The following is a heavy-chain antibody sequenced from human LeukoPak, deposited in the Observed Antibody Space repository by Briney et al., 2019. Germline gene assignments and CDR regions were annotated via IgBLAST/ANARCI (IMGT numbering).Heavy chain of an antibody. J-gene: IGHJ4*02. CDR1: GFTFSTYG. CDR3: AKSAVVRGTTGTFDY. V-gene: IGHV3-23*01. D-gene: IGHD3-10*01. Sequence: SGGSLRLSCAASGFTFSTYGMSWVRQAPGKGLEWVSAISGNGGTTYYADSVKGRFTISRDNSKSTLYLQMSSLRAEDTAVYYCAKSAVVRGTTGTFDYWGQGTLVTVSS. CDR2: ISGNGGTT.